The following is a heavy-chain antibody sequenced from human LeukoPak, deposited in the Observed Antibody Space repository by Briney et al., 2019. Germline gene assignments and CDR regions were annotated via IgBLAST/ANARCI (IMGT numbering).Heavy chain of an antibody. CDR1: GGSISSYY. CDR3: ARVGYSGYGYYFNN. CDR2: IYYSGST. D-gene: IGHD5-12*01. Sequence: SETLSLTCTVSGGSISSYYWSWIRQPPGKGLEWIGYIYYSGSTNYNPSLKSRVTLSVDTSKSQFSLKLSSVTAADTAVYYCARVGYSGYGYYFNNWGQGTLVTVSS. V-gene: IGHV4-59*01. J-gene: IGHJ4*02.